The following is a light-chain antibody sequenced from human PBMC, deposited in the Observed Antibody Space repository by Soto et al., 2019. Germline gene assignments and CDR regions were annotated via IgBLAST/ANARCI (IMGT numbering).Light chain of an antibody. CDR2: DAS. CDR1: QSVGSA. CDR3: QQRSDWSRLT. J-gene: IGKJ4*01. Sequence: EIVFTQSPATLSLSPGERATLSCRASQSVGSALAWYQQRPGQAPRLLLYDASNRATDIPARFSGSGSGTDFTLTISGLEPEDFAVYYCQQRSDWSRLTFGGGTRVEVK. V-gene: IGKV3-11*01.